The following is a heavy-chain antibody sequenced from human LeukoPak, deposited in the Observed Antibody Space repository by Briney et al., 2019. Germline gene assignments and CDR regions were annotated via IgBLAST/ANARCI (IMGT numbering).Heavy chain of an antibody. V-gene: IGHV3-48*04. Sequence: GGSLRLSCAASGFTFSSYGMTWVRQAPGKGLEWVSYISSSSSTIYYGDSVKGRFTISRNNAKNSMYLQMNSLRAEDTAVYYCARDRDEYCSGGSCTNFDYWGQGTLVTVSS. D-gene: IGHD2-15*01. CDR1: GFTFSSYG. CDR2: ISSSSSTI. J-gene: IGHJ4*02. CDR3: ARDRDEYCSGGSCTNFDY.